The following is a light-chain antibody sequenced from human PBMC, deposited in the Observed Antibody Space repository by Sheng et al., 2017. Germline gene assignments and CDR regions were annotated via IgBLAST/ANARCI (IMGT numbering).Light chain of an antibody. V-gene: IGKV3-15*01. CDR3: QQYNNRPPWT. J-gene: IGKJ1*01. Sequence: EIVMTQSPATLSVSPGDTATLSCRASQSISSNLAWYQQKPGQATRLLIYGASTRATGIPARVSGSGSGTEFTLTISSLQSEDFAVYYCQQYNNRPPWTFGQGTKVEIK. CDR2: GAS. CDR1: QSISSN.